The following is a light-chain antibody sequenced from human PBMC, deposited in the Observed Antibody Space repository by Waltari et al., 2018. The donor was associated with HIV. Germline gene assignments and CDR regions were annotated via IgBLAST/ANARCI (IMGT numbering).Light chain of an antibody. CDR3: SSYTRRGTVV. Sequence: QSALTQPASVSGSPGPSLVLPCTATSSDIAYYDYLSWYQQYPGQAPKALIYEFTSRPSGTSSRFSGSKSATTAFLAISKLQTDDEADYFCSSYTRRGTVVFGGGTRLTVL. V-gene: IGLV2-14*03. J-gene: IGLJ2*01. CDR1: SSDIAYYDY. CDR2: EFT.